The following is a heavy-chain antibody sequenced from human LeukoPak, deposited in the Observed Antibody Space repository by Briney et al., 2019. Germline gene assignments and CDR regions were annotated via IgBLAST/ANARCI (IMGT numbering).Heavy chain of an antibody. CDR3: ARDRSRRSIVGATIDY. CDR2: ISSSGSTI. Sequence: GGSLRLSCAASGFTFSSYEMNWVRQAPGRGLEWVSYISSSGSTIYYADSVKGRFTISRDNAKNSLYLQMNSLRAEDTAVYYCARDRSRRSIVGATIDYWGQGTLVTVSS. D-gene: IGHD1-26*01. J-gene: IGHJ4*02. CDR1: GFTFSSYE. V-gene: IGHV3-48*03.